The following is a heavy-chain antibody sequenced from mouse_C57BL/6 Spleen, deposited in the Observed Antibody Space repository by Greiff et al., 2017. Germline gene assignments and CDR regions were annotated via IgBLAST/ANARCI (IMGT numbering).Heavy chain of an antibody. J-gene: IGHJ2*01. Sequence: EVQVVESGGGLVKPGGSLKLSCAASGFTFSSYAMSWVRQTPEKRLEWVATISDGGSYTYYPDNVKGRFTISRDNAKNNLYLQMSHLKSEDTAMYYCARDGGYEGNYFDYWGQGTTLTVSS. CDR1: GFTFSSYA. V-gene: IGHV5-4*01. D-gene: IGHD2-2*01. CDR3: ARDGGYEGNYFDY. CDR2: ISDGGSYT.